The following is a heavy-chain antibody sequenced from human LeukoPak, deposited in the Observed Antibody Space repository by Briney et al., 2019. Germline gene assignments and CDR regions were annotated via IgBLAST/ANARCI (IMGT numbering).Heavy chain of an antibody. D-gene: IGHD3-16*01. J-gene: IGHJ4*02. CDR3: ARLIYDYVWVSPGY. CDR1: GFTFSDYY. CDR2: ISSSGSTI. V-gene: IGHV3-11*01. Sequence: GGSLRLSCAASGFTFSDYYMSWIRQAPGKGLEWVSYISSSGSTIYYADSVKGRFTISRDNAKNSLYLQMNSLGVEDTAVYHCARLIYDYVWVSPGYWGQGTLVTVSS.